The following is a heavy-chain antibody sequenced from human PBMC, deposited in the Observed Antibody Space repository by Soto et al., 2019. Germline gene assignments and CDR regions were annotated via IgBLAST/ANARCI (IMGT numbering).Heavy chain of an antibody. CDR3: AIEDILGAAGAVY. J-gene: IGHJ4*02. CDR2: ISAYNGNT. D-gene: IGHD3-3*02. V-gene: IGHV1-18*01. CDR1: GYTVTSYD. Sequence: QVQLVQTGAEVKKPGASVKVSCKASGYTVTSYDISWVRQAPGQVLEWMGWISAYNGNTNYAQKLQGRVTMTTDTTTSTAYMELRILRPDDTAVYYCAIEDILGAAGAVYWGQGTLGTVYS.